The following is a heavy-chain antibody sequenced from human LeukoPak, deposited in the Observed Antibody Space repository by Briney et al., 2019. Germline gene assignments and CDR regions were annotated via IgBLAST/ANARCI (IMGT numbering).Heavy chain of an antibody. CDR1: GGSFSGYY. J-gene: IGHJ4*02. Sequence: SETLSLTCAVYGGSFSGYYWSWIRQPPGKGLEWIGEINHSGSTNYNPSLKSRVTISVDTSKNQFSLKLSSVTAADTAVYYCARDSQGHYDSSGYYQYYVDYWGQGTLVTVSS. D-gene: IGHD3-22*01. CDR3: ARDSQGHYDSSGYYQYYVDY. CDR2: INHSGST. V-gene: IGHV4-34*01.